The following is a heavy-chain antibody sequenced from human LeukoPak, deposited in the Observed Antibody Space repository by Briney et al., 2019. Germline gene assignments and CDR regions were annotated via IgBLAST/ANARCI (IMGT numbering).Heavy chain of an antibody. CDR3: ARDAYYFDY. CDR2: IYYSGST. J-gene: IGHJ4*02. V-gene: IGHV4-59*01. Sequence: PSETLSLTCTVSGGSISSYYWSWIRQPPGKGLEWIGYIYYSGSTNYNPSLKSRVTISVDTSKNQFSQKLSSVTAADTAVYYCARDAYYFDYWGQGTLVTVSS. CDR1: GGSISSYY.